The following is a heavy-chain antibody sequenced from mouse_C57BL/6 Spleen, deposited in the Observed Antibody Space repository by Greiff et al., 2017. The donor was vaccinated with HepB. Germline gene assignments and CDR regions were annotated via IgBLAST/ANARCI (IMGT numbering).Heavy chain of an antibody. CDR1: GYTFTSYD. CDR2: IYPRDGST. CDR3: ARGIATVVENYAMDY. J-gene: IGHJ4*01. Sequence: VQLQQSGPELVKPGASVKLSCKASGYTFTSYDINWVKQRPGQGLEWIGWIYPRDGSTKYNEKFKGKATLTVDTSSSTAYMELHSLTSEDSAVYFCARGIATVVENYAMDYWGQGTSVTVSS. D-gene: IGHD1-1*01. V-gene: IGHV1-85*01.